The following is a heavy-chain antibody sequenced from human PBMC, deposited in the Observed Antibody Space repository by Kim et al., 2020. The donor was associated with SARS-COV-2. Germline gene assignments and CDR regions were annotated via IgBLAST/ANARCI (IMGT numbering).Heavy chain of an antibody. CDR1: GFIFNTYS. J-gene: IGHJ5*02. D-gene: IGHD6-13*01. CDR2: ISPSTNTI. Sequence: GGSLRLSCAASGFIFNTYSMTWVRQAPGKGLEWVSYISPSTNTIYYADSVKGRFAISRDNTKNTVFLQMDSLRDEDTAVSFCARAAAGTLWFDPWGHGT. CDR3: ARAAAGTLWFDP. V-gene: IGHV3-48*02.